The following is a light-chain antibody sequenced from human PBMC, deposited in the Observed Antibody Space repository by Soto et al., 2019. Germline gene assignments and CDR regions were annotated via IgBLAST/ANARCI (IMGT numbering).Light chain of an antibody. V-gene: IGLV1-47*01. Sequence: QSVLTQPPSASGTPGQTVTISCSGSSSNIGSNYVYWYQQRPGTAPKLLIYRNNQRPSGVPDRFSGTKSGTSASLAIRGLRSEDEADYYCAAWDDRMGVFGTWTKLTVL. CDR2: RNN. CDR3: AAWDDRMGV. J-gene: IGLJ1*01. CDR1: SSNIGSNY.